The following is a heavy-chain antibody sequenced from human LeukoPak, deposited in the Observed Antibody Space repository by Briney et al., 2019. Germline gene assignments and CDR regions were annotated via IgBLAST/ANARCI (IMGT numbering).Heavy chain of an antibody. J-gene: IGHJ4*02. Sequence: ASVKVSCKASGYTFTSYGISWVRQAPGQGLEWMGWISAYNGNTNYAQKLQGRVTMTTDTSTSTAYMELRSLRSDDTAVYYCARDRHSGSYCTRANNYFDYWGQGTLVTVSS. D-gene: IGHD1-26*01. CDR2: ISAYNGNT. V-gene: IGHV1-18*01. CDR1: GYTFTSYG. CDR3: ARDRHSGSYCTRANNYFDY.